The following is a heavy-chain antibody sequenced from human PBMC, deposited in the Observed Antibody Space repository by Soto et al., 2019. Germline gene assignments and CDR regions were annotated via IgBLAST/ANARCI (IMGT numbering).Heavy chain of an antibody. Sequence: QVQLVQSGAEVKKPGSSVKVSCKASGGTFSSYTISWVRQAPGQGLEWMGRFIPILGIANYAQKFQGRVTSTADKSTSTAYMELSSLRSEDTAVYYCAREDYGGNTGFDYWGQGTLVTVSS. CDR1: GGTFSSYT. V-gene: IGHV1-69*08. D-gene: IGHD4-17*01. CDR3: AREDYGGNTGFDY. J-gene: IGHJ4*02. CDR2: FIPILGIA.